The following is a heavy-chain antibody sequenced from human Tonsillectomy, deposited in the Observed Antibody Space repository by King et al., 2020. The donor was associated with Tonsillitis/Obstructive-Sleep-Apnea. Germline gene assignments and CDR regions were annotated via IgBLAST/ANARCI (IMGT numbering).Heavy chain of an antibody. CDR3: VTDLRYGSGRKGGLPDY. D-gene: IGHD3-10*01. J-gene: IGHJ4*02. CDR1: GFTFSYAW. V-gene: IGHV3-15*01. Sequence: VQLVESGGGLVKPGGSLRLSCAASGFTFSYAWMSWVRQAPGKGLEWVGRIKSKTDGETTDFAAPVKGRFTISRDDSKNTLYLQMNSLKIEDTAVYYCVTDLRYGSGRKGGLPDYWGLGTLVTISS. CDR2: IKSKTDGETT.